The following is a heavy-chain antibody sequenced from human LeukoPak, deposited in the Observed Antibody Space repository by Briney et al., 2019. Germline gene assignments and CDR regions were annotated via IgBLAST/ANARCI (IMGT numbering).Heavy chain of an antibody. CDR1: RFTFSTFG. CDR3: AKDRGFNDAFDI. CDR2: IYDGSNK. Sequence: GGSLRLSCAASRFTFSTFGMHWVRQAPGKGLEWVAVIYDGSNKYYGDSVKGRFTISRDNSKNTLYLQMNGLRAEDTAVYYCAKDRGFNDAFDIWGQGTMVTVSS. J-gene: IGHJ3*02. V-gene: IGHV3-33*06.